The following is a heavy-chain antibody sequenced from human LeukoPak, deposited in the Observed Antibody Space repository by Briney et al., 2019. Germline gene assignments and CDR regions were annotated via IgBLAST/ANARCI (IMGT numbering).Heavy chain of an antibody. D-gene: IGHD1-26*01. CDR2: IYTSGST. J-gene: IGHJ3*02. V-gene: IGHV4-4*07. CDR1: GGSISSYY. Sequence: SETLSLTCTASGGSISSYYWSWIRQPAGKGLEWIGRIYTSGSTNYNPSLKSRVTMSVDTSKNQFSLKLSSVTAADTAVYYCARDLSSGSYYPDAFDIWGQGTMVTVSS. CDR3: ARDLSSGSYYPDAFDI.